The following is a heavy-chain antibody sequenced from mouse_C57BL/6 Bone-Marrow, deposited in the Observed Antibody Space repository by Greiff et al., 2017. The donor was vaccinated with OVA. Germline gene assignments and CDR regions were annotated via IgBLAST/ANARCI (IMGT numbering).Heavy chain of an antibody. CDR3: ARDRWLFYYAMDY. J-gene: IGHJ4*01. CDR2: ISYDGSN. CDR1: GYSITSGYY. D-gene: IGHD1-1*02. V-gene: IGHV3-6*01. Sequence: EVKLQESGPGLVKPSQSLSLTCSVTGYSITSGYYWNWIRQFPGNKLEWMGYISYDGSNNYNPSLKNRISITRDTSKNQFFLKLNSVTTEDTATYYCARDRWLFYYAMDYWGQGTSVTVSS.